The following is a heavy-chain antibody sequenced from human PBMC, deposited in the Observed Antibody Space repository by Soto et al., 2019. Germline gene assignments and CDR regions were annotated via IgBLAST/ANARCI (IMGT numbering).Heavy chain of an antibody. CDR2: ISYHGNE. CDR3: AKPEVVVPATPHDYIDV. Sequence: QVRLVESGGGVVQPGRSLRLSCVASGFTFSDYGMHWVRHSPGKGLEWVAVISYHGNEYYSDSVKGRFTISRDNSEKTLYLQMNSLRAEDTAVYYCAKPEVVVPATPHDYIDVWGKVPAVSVAS. D-gene: IGHD2-2*01. V-gene: IGHV3-30*18. CDR1: GFTFSDYG. J-gene: IGHJ6*04.